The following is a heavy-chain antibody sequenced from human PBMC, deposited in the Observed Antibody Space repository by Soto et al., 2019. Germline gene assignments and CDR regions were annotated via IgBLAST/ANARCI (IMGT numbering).Heavy chain of an antibody. J-gene: IGHJ6*02. V-gene: IGHV1-18*01. Sequence: GASVKVSCKASGYTFTSYGISWVRQAPGQGLEWMGWISAYNGNTNYAQKLQGRVTMTTDTSTSTAYMELRSLRSDDTAVYYCARGLPGLFTYYYYGMDVWGQGTTVTVSS. CDR3: ARGLPGLFTYYYYGMDV. CDR2: ISAYNGNT. CDR1: GYTFTSYG. D-gene: IGHD5-12*01.